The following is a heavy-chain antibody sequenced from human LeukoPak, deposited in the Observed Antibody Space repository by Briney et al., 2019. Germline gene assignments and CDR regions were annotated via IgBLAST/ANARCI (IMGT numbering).Heavy chain of an antibody. V-gene: IGHV3-30*02. CDR2: IHYDANNK. CDR3: ARVPSMGYGDYFDY. J-gene: IGHJ4*02. D-gene: IGHD4/OR15-4a*01. Sequence: GGSLRLSCVASGFSFSSSAMHWVRQAPGKGLDWVSFIHYDANNKYYADSVKGRFTISRDNSKNTLYLQMNSLRPEDTAVYYCARVPSMGYGDYFDYWGQGTLVTVSS. CDR1: GFSFSSSA.